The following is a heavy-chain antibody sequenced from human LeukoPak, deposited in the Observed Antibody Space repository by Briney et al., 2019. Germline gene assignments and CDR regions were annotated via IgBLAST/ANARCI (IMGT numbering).Heavy chain of an antibody. D-gene: IGHD6-13*01. Sequence: GGSLRLSCAASGFTFNSYSMNWVRQAPGKGLEWVSSISSSSSYIYYADSVKGRFTISRDNAKNSLYLQMNSLRAEDTAVYYCAREQQLFRYFDYWGQGTLVTVSS. CDR3: AREQQLFRYFDY. J-gene: IGHJ4*02. CDR1: GFTFNSYS. V-gene: IGHV3-21*01. CDR2: ISSSSSYI.